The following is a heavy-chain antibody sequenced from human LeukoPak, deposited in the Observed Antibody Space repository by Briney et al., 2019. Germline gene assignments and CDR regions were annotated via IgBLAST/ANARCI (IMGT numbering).Heavy chain of an antibody. Sequence: TLSLTCTVSGGSISGGGYYWSWIRPHPGKGLEWIGYIYYSGSTYYNPSLKSRVTISVDTSKNQFSLKLSSVTAADTAVYYCARSISAAGTFFDYWGQGTLVTVSS. D-gene: IGHD6-13*01. V-gene: IGHV4-31*03. CDR1: GGSISGGGYY. CDR3: ARSISAAGTFFDY. CDR2: IYYSGST. J-gene: IGHJ4*02.